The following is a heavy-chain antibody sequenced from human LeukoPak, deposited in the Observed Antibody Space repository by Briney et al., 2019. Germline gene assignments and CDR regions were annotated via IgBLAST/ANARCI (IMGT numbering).Heavy chain of an antibody. CDR2: ISSSTGTI. CDR1: RFTFSSYS. D-gene: IGHD1-14*01. Sequence: GGSLRLSCVASRFTFSSYSMNWVRQAPGKGLEWVSYISSSTGTIYYADSVKGRFTISRDSAKNSLYQQMDSLRDDDTAVYYCARARTGDYWGQGTLVTVSS. CDR3: ARARTGDY. V-gene: IGHV3-48*02. J-gene: IGHJ4*02.